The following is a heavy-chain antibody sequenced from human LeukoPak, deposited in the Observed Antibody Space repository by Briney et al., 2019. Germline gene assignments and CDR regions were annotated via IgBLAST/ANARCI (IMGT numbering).Heavy chain of an antibody. CDR2: INGYMT. J-gene: IGHJ3*02. V-gene: IGHV3-21*01. D-gene: IGHD1-26*01. CDR1: GFTFSSSA. CDR3: ARSKEPHDAFDI. Sequence: PGGSLRLSCAASGFTFSSSAFSWVRQAPGKGLEWVSAINGYMTYYADSVKGRFTISRDNAKNSLYLQMNSLRAEDTAVYYCARSKEPHDAFDIWGQGTMVTVSS.